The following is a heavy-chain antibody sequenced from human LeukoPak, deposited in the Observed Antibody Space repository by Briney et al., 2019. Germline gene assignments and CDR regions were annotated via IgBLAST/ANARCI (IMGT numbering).Heavy chain of an antibody. Sequence: PSQTLSLTCTVSGGSISSGSYYWSWIRQPAGKGLEWIGRIYTSGSTNYNPSLKSRVTISVDTSKNQFSLKLSSVTAADTAVYYCAREYSGYYDYFDYWGQGTLVTVSS. D-gene: IGHD3-22*01. CDR2: IYTSGST. V-gene: IGHV4-61*02. CDR3: AREYSGYYDYFDY. J-gene: IGHJ4*02. CDR1: GGSISSGSYY.